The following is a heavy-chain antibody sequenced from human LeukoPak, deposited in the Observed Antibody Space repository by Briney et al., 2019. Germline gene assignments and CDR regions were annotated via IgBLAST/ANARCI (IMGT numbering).Heavy chain of an antibody. CDR2: ISYDGSNK. Sequence: GGSLRLSCAASGFTFSSYAMHWVRQAPGKGLEWVAVISYDGSNKYYADSVKGRFTISRDYSKNTLYLQMNSLRAEDTAVYYCAREEGLVLDYWGQGTLVTVSS. D-gene: IGHD2-8*02. J-gene: IGHJ4*02. CDR3: AREEGLVLDY. CDR1: GFTFSSYA. V-gene: IGHV3-30-3*01.